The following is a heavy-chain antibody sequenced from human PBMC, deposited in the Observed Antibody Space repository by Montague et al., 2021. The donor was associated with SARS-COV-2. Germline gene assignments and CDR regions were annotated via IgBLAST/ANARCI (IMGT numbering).Heavy chain of an antibody. D-gene: IGHD3-22*01. CDR3: ARERGPYYFDSSGYHNAFVI. CDR2: LYTSGST. J-gene: IGHJ3*02. CDR1: GGSISSYY. Sequence: SETLSLTCTVSGGSISSYYWSWIRQPAGKGLEWIGCLYTSGSTNXXPSLKSRVTISVDTSKNQFSLKLSSVTAADTAVYYCARERGPYYFDSSGYHNAFVIWGQGTMVTVSS. V-gene: IGHV4-4*07.